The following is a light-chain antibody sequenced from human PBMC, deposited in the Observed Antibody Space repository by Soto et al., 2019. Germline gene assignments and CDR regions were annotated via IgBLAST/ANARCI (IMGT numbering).Light chain of an antibody. Sequence: QSVLTQPPSASWSPGQSVTISCTGTSSDVGGYNYVSWYQQHPGTAPKLMSYEVSKRPSGVPDRFSCSKSGNTAALTVFGLQSEDEADYYCRSYVGRKVVFVGGNKLTGL. CDR3: RSYVGRKVV. J-gene: IGLJ3*02. V-gene: IGLV2-8*01. CDR1: SSDVGGYNY. CDR2: EVS.